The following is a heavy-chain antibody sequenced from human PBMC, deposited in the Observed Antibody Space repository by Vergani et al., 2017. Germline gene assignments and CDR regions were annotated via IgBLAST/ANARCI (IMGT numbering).Heavy chain of an antibody. J-gene: IGHJ4*02. CDR3: TTAAQEVTRRAMDY. Sequence: EVQLVESGGGLVKPGGSLRLSCAASGFDFNKAWMCWVRQAPGKGLEWVGRINSKGNGGTTDFAAPVQGRFTISRDDSKNTLYLQMKSLKTEDTGVYYCTTAAQEVTRRAMDYWGQGTLVIVSP. D-gene: IGHD2-2*01. CDR1: GFDFNKAW. CDR2: INSKGNGGTT. V-gene: IGHV3-15*01.